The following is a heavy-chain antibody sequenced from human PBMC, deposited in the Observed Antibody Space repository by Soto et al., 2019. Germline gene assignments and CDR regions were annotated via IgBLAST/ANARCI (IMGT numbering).Heavy chain of an antibody. CDR3: AKGPGLG. D-gene: IGHD2-8*02. J-gene: IGHJ4*02. CDR1: GFTFSSYG. V-gene: IGHV3-30*18. CDR2: ISSDGSNK. Sequence: GGSLRLSCAASGFTFSSYGMHWVRQAPGKGLEWVAVISSDGSNKNYADPVKGRFTISRDNSKNTLYLQMNSLRTEDTVVYYCAKGPGLGWGQGTLVTVSS.